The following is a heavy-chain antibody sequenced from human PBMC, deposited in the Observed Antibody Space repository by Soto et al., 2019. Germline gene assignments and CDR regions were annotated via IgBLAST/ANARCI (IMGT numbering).Heavy chain of an antibody. CDR2: IYCSGST. CDR1: GGSISSYY. CDR3: ARGQSSGYDDNWFDP. J-gene: IGHJ5*02. D-gene: IGHD5-12*01. V-gene: IGHV4-59*01. Sequence: PSETLSLTCTVSGGSISSYYWSWIRQPPGKGLEWIGYIYCSGSTNYNPSLKSRVTISVDTSKNQFSLKLSSVTAADTAVYYCARGQSSGYDDNWFDPWGQGTLVTVSS.